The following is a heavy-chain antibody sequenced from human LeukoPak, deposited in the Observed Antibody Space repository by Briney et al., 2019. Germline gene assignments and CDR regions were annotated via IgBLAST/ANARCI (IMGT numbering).Heavy chain of an antibody. CDR3: AIDYTLENV. D-gene: IGHD1-1*01. Sequence: GGSLRLSCAASGFTFSSYEMNWVRQAPGKGLEGVSYISRSGSTIHYAHPVKGRFPIPRHNHKNSLYLQKNRLRAEDTPVYHCAIDYTLENVWGQRTTVTVSS. CDR2: ISRSGSTI. J-gene: IGHJ6*02. CDR1: GFTFSSYE. V-gene: IGHV3-48*03.